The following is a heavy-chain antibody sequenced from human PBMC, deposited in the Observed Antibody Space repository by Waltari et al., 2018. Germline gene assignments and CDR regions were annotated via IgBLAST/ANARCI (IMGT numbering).Heavy chain of an antibody. V-gene: IGHV4-38-2*01. J-gene: IGHJ4*02. Sequence: QVQLQESGPGLVKPSETLSLTCGFSGSSVDRGSFWGWVRQPPGKGLEWIGTIFQTGFTYYTPALRGRVTMSLDTSKNQFSLNLRSVTAADTAMYYCARAPGVAAAAYFDYWGQGVLVTVSS. D-gene: IGHD6-13*01. CDR2: IFQTGFT. CDR1: GSSVDRGSF. CDR3: ARAPGVAAAAYFDY.